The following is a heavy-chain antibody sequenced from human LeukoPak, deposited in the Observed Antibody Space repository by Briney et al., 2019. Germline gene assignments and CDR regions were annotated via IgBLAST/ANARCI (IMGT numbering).Heavy chain of an antibody. J-gene: IGHJ4*02. Sequence: GASVKVSCKASGGTFSSYAISWVRQAPGQGLEWMGGIIPIFGTANYAQKFQGRVTITTDESTSTAYMELSSLRSEDTAVYYCARDNRWDYGGPGFDYWGQGTLVTVSS. CDR3: ARDNRWDYGGPGFDY. V-gene: IGHV1-69*05. CDR1: GGTFSSYA. D-gene: IGHD4-23*01. CDR2: IIPIFGTA.